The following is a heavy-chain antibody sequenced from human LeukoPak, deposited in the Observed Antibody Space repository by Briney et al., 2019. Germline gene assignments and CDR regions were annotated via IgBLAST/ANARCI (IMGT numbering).Heavy chain of an antibody. V-gene: IGHV1-18*01. J-gene: IGHJ4*02. CDR3: ARDSSMIRGAPLTTI. D-gene: IGHD3-10*01. CDR2: ISANNGNT. CDR1: GYRFTIYG. Sequence: ASVKVSCKASGYRFTIYGISWVRQAPGQGLEWMGWISANNGNTNYAQKFQDRVTMTTDTSTSTAYMELRSLRSDDTAVYYCARDSSMIRGAPLTTIWGQGTLITVSS.